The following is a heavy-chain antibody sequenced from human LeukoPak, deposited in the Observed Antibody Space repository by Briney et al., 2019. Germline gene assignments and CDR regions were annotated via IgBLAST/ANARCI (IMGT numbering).Heavy chain of an antibody. J-gene: IGHJ6*02. V-gene: IGHV3-53*01. CDR3: ARDYGVVVLAATPDYYYGMDV. Sequence: GGSLRLSCAASGFTVSSNYMSWVRQAPGKGLEWVSVNYSGGSTYYADSVKGRFTISRDNSKNTLYLQMNSLRAEDTAVYYCARDYGVVVLAATPDYYYGMDVWGQGTPVTVSS. CDR1: GFTVSSNY. D-gene: IGHD2-15*01. CDR2: NYSGGST.